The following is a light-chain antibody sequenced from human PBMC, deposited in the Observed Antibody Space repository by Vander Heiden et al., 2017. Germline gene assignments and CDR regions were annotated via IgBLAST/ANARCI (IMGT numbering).Light chain of an antibody. CDR3: NSRDSSGNPDVG. Sequence: SSELTQDPAVSVALGQTVRITCQGDSLRSYYASWYQQKPGQAPVLVSYGKNNRPSGIPDRFSGSSSGNTASLTITGAQAEDEADYYGNSRDSSGNPDVGCGGGTKLTVL. J-gene: IGLJ2*01. V-gene: IGLV3-19*01. CDR2: GKN. CDR1: SLRSYY.